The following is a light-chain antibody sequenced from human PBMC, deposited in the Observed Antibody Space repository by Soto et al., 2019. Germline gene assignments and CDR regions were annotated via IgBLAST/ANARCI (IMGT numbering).Light chain of an antibody. V-gene: IGKV1-6*01. J-gene: IGKJ2*03. Sequence: AIQMTQFPSSLSASVGDRVTITCRASQGIRNDLGWYQQKSGRAPKLLIFGASTLPSGVPSRFSGSGSGTDFTLTISSLQPEDFATYYCQQTYSVPHSFGQGTKLEIK. CDR2: GAS. CDR3: QQTYSVPHS. CDR1: QGIRND.